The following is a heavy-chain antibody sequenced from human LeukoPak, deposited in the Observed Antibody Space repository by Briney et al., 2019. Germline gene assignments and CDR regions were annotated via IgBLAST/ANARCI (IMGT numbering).Heavy chain of an antibody. J-gene: IGHJ4*02. Sequence: SETLSLTCTVSGGSISSYYWSWIRQPPGKGLEWIGYIYYSGSTNYNPSLKSQVTISVDTSKNQFSLKLSSVTAADTAVYYCARDGGSYGAVDYWGQGTLVTVSS. CDR1: GGSISSYY. CDR3: ARDGGSYGAVDY. V-gene: IGHV4-59*01. D-gene: IGHD4-17*01. CDR2: IYYSGST.